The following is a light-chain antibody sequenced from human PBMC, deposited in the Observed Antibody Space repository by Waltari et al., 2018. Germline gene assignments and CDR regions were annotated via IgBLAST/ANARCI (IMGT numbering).Light chain of an antibody. Sequence: DIQMTQSPSSLSASVGDRVTITCQASRDIAKYLSWYQQKPGKAPKLLIYAASTLEIRVPSRFSGSGIGTNFSFTISSLQPEDIATYYCQHYDDLPPAFGQGTRLDIK. CDR2: AAS. V-gene: IGKV1-33*01. CDR3: QHYDDLPPA. CDR1: RDIAKY. J-gene: IGKJ5*01.